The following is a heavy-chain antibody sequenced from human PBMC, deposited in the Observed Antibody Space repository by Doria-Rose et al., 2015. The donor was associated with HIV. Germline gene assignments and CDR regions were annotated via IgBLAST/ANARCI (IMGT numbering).Heavy chain of an antibody. J-gene: IGHJ6*03. CDR2: IYSSGST. Sequence: QLQESGPGLVKPAETLSLTCAVSGGSISSYYWNWIRQPPGKGLEWIGYIYSSGSTHYYSSLKSRVTISIDTSKNQFSLKLSSVTAADTAVYYCARFRPSRGIYYSLDVWGKGTTVTVSS. V-gene: IGHV4-4*09. CDR1: GGSISSYY. CDR3: ARFRPSRGIYYSLDV. D-gene: IGHD3-10*01.